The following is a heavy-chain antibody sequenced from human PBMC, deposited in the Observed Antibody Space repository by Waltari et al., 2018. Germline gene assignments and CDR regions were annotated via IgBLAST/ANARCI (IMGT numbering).Heavy chain of an antibody. J-gene: IGHJ4*02. CDR2: ISGSGGST. D-gene: IGHD3-10*01. CDR1: GFPFNTHA. Sequence: EVQLLESGGGLVQPGGSLRLSCAASGFPFNTHALSWVRQAPGKGLEWVSGISGSGGSTYYADSVKGRFTISRDNSKNTLYLQMNSLRAEDTAVYYCAKAYGSGSYSDWGQGTLVTVSS. CDR3: AKAYGSGSYSD. V-gene: IGHV3-23*01.